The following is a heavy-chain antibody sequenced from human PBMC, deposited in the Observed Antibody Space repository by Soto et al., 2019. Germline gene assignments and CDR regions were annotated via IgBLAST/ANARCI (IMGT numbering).Heavy chain of an antibody. CDR2: ISGRCTII. CDR1: GFIFSDYY. V-gene: IGHV3-11*01. Sequence: QVQLVESGGALVKPGGSLRLSCAASGFIFSDYYMGWIRQAPGKGLDWVAYISGRCTIIYSADAVKGRFTISRDNAKNSFYLQRDSRSAEDTAVYYWARSGVGSISAPTSPDGVDVWGPGTRVTVYS. J-gene: IGHJ6*02. D-gene: IGHD1-26*01. CDR3: ARSGVGSISAPTSPDGVDV.